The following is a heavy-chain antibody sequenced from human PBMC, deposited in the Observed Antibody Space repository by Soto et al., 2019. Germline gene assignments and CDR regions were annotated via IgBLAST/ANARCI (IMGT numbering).Heavy chain of an antibody. Sequence: QLQLQESGPGLVKPSETLSLTCTVSGGSISSSSYYWGWIRQPPGKGLEWIGSIYYSGSTYYNPSLKSRVTISVDTSKNQFSLKLSSVTAADTAVYYCASPPEGEFPDAFDIWGQGTMVTVSS. V-gene: IGHV4-39*01. CDR1: GGSISSSSYY. D-gene: IGHD3-10*01. J-gene: IGHJ3*02. CDR2: IYYSGST. CDR3: ASPPEGEFPDAFDI.